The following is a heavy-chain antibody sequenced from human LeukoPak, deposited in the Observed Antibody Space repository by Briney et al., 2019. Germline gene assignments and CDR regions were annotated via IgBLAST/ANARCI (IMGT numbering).Heavy chain of an antibody. CDR2: IYTSGST. D-gene: IGHD6-13*01. J-gene: IGHJ4*02. CDR3: AGDLLGGSSWYFDY. Sequence: SETLSLTCTVSGGSISSYYWSWIRQPAGKGLEWIGRIYTSGSTNYNPSLKSRVTMSVDTSKNQFSLKLSSVTAADTAVYYCAGDLLGGSSWYFDYWGQGTLVTVSS. CDR1: GGSISSYY. V-gene: IGHV4-4*07.